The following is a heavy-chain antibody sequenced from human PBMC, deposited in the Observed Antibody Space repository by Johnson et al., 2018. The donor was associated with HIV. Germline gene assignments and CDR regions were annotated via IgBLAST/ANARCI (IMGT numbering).Heavy chain of an antibody. V-gene: IGHV3-33*06. CDR3: AKARSLLDYGGFDAFDI. CDR1: GFTFSSYG. Sequence: QVQLVESGGGVVQPGRSLRLSCAASGFTFSSYGMHWVRQAPGKGLEWVAIIYYDGTNKYYADSVKGRFTISRDNSKNTLSLQMISLRAEDTAMYYCAKARSLLDYGGFDAFDIWGQWTLVIVSS. CDR2: IYYDGTNK. D-gene: IGHD4-23*01. J-gene: IGHJ3*02.